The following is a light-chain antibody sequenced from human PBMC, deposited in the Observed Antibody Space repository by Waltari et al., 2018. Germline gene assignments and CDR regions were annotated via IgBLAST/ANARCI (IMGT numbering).Light chain of an antibody. CDR3: AAWDDSLNGPV. CDR2: NND. J-gene: IGLJ3*02. CDR1: SFNIGRNT. Sequence: QSVLTQPPSASGTPGQRVAISCSGSSFNIGRNTVNWYRQIPGTAPKLLIYNNDQRPPVVPDRFSGSKSGTSASLAISGLQSEHEADYYCAAWDDSLNGPVFGGGTKLTVL. V-gene: IGLV1-44*01.